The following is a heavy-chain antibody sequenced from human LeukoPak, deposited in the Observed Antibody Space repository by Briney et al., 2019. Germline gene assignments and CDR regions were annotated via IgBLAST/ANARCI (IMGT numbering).Heavy chain of an antibody. J-gene: IGHJ4*02. CDR3: ARDRTGYSSGWYYFDY. D-gene: IGHD6-13*01. Sequence: SETLSLTCTVSGGSISSYYWSWIRQPPGKGLEWIGYIYYSGSTNYNPSLKSRVTISVDTSKNQFSLKLSSVTAADTAVYYCARDRTGYSSGWYYFDYWGQGTLVTVSS. V-gene: IGHV4-59*01. CDR2: IYYSGST. CDR1: GGSISSYY.